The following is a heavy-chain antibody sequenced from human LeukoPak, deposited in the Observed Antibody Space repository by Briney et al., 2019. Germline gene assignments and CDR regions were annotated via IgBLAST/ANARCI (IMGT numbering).Heavy chain of an antibody. Sequence: GGSLRLSCAASGFTFSSYSMNWVRQAPGKGLEWVSSISSSSSYIHYADSVKGRFTISRDNAKNSLYLQMNSLRAEDTAVYYCARSLSYDSSGYPYYFDYWGQGTLVTVSS. CDR2: ISSSSSYI. J-gene: IGHJ4*02. D-gene: IGHD3-22*01. CDR3: ARSLSYDSSGYPYYFDY. CDR1: GFTFSSYS. V-gene: IGHV3-21*01.